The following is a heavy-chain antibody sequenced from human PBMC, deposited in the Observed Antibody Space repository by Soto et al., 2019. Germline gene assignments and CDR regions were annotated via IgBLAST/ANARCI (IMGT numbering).Heavy chain of an antibody. CDR3: ARRAWDSYYAIDV. CDR1: GFKYTDFA. D-gene: IGHD3-22*01. V-gene: IGHV3-30*09. J-gene: IGHJ6*02. Sequence: VQLVESGGGEVQPGRSLRLSCAASGFKYTDFALHWVRQAPGKGLEWVAIISYDGSDKYYADSVKGRFVISRDNPKNTLYLEMISLRPEDTAVYFCARRAWDSYYAIDVWGQGTTVTVFS. CDR2: ISYDGSDK.